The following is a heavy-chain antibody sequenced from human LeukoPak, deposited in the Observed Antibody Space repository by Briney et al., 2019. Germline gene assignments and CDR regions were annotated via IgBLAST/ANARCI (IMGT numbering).Heavy chain of an antibody. J-gene: IGHJ6*03. CDR1: GGSFSGYY. D-gene: IGHD6-6*01. Sequence: PSETLSLTCAVYGGSFSGYYWSWIRQPPGRGLEWIGEINHSGSTNYNPSLKSRVTISVDTSKNQFSLKLSSVTAADTAVYYCARGTSIAARRPYYYYYMDVWGKGTTVTVSS. CDR3: ARGTSIAARRPYYYYYMDV. V-gene: IGHV4-34*01. CDR2: INHSGST.